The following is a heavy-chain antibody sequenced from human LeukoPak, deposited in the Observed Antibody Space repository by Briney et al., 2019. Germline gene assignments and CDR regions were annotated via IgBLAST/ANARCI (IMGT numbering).Heavy chain of an antibody. J-gene: IGHJ3*02. Sequence: SETLSFTCAVSGGSFSGHYWSWIRQPPGKGLEWIGEINHSGSTNYNPSLKSRVTISVDTSKNQFSLKLSSVTAADTAVYYCARGGIAARRGAFDIWGQGTMVTVSS. CDR2: INHSGST. CDR1: GGSFSGHY. V-gene: IGHV4-34*01. D-gene: IGHD6-6*01. CDR3: ARGGIAARRGAFDI.